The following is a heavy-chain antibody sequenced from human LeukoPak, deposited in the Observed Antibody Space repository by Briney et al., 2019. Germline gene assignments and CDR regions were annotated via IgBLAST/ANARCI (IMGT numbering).Heavy chain of an antibody. V-gene: IGHV4-39*01. Sequence: PSETLSLTCTVSGGSISSSCYYWVWLRPPPGLELEGIGSIYDSGSTYYNPSLKSRVTISVDTTKNQFSLKLSSVTAADKAVYYCARHGDYYDSSGYTHFDYWGQGTLVTVSS. CDR2: IYDSGST. J-gene: IGHJ4*02. D-gene: IGHD3-22*01. CDR3: ARHGDYYDSSGYTHFDY. CDR1: GGSISSSCYY.